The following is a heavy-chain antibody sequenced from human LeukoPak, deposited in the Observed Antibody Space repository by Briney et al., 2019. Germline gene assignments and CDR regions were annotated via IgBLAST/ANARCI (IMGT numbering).Heavy chain of an antibody. CDR2: ISYDGSNK. J-gene: IGHJ4*02. CDR3: AREMFWSGYFSNLHFDY. D-gene: IGHD3-3*01. CDR1: GFTFSSYG. V-gene: IGHV3-30*03. Sequence: GRSLRLSCAASGFTFSSYGMHWVRQAPGKGLEWVAVISYDGSNKYYADSVKGRITISRDNSKNTLYLQMNSLRAEDTAVYYCAREMFWSGYFSNLHFDYWGQGALVTVSS.